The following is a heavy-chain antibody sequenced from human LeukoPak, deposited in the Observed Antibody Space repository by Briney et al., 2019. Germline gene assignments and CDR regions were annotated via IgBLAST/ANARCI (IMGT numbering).Heavy chain of an antibody. CDR3: ARAGDSSGYSDY. V-gene: IGHV4-34*01. J-gene: IGHJ4*02. CDR1: GGSFSGYY. CDR2: INHSGST. Sequence: KPSETLSLTYAVYGGSFSGYYWSWIRQPPGKGLEWIGEINHSGSTNYNPSLKSRVTISVDTSKNQFSLKLSSVTAADTAVYYCARAGDSSGYSDYWGQGTLVTVSS. D-gene: IGHD3-22*01.